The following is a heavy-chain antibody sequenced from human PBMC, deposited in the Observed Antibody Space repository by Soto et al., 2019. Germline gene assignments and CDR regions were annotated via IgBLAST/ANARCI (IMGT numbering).Heavy chain of an antibody. V-gene: IGHV3-11*06. Sequence: LRLSCAASGFTFSDYYMSWIRQAPGKGLEWVSYISSSSSYTNYADSVKGRFTISRDNAKNSLYLQMNSLRAEDTAVYYCASEVGATDYYGMDVWGQGTTVTVSS. CDR3: ASEVGATDYYGMDV. J-gene: IGHJ6*02. D-gene: IGHD1-26*01. CDR2: ISSSSSYT. CDR1: GFTFSDYY.